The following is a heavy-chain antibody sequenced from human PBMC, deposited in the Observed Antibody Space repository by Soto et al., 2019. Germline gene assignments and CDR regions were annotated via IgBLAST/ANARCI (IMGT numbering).Heavy chain of an antibody. V-gene: IGHV4-39*02. CDR2: IYYSGST. J-gene: IGHJ5*02. Sequence: QLQLQESGPGLVKPSETLSLTCTVSGGSISSSSYYWGWIRQPPGKGLEWIGSIYYSGSTYYNPTLKSPVPISVDTTKNQFSLKLSSVTAADTAVYYCAREGSYYYGSGRPGRHSWFDPWGQGTMVTVSS. D-gene: IGHD3-10*01. CDR3: AREGSYYYGSGRPGRHSWFDP. CDR1: GGSISSSSYY.